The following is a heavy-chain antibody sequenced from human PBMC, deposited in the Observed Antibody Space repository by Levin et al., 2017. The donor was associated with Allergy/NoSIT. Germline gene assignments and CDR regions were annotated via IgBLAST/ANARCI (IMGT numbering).Heavy chain of an antibody. Sequence: RSGGSLRLSCAASGFTFDDYGMSWVRQAPGKGLEWVSGINWNGGSTGYADSVKGRFTISRDNAKNSLYLQMNSLRAEDTALYYCARVFLGSGRLVSYGSGSFPLDYWGQGTLVTVSS. D-gene: IGHD3-10*01. CDR3: ARVFLGSGRLVSYGSGSFPLDY. CDR2: INWNGGST. J-gene: IGHJ4*02. V-gene: IGHV3-20*04. CDR1: GFTFDDYG.